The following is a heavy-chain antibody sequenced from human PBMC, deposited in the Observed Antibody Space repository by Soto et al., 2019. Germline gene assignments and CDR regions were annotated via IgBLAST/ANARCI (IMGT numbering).Heavy chain of an antibody. Sequence: ASAQVSWTAFGYTFTSYGISWVRKAPAQGLEWMGWISTYNGNTNYAQKLQGRVTMTTDTSTSTAYMELRSLRSDDTAVLRFARDPPHRDSDGQGLDDWGQGTL. CDR1: GYTFTSYG. CDR3: ARDPPHRDSDGQGLDD. D-gene: IGHD5-18*01. CDR2: ISTYNGNT. J-gene: IGHJ4*02. V-gene: IGHV1-18*04.